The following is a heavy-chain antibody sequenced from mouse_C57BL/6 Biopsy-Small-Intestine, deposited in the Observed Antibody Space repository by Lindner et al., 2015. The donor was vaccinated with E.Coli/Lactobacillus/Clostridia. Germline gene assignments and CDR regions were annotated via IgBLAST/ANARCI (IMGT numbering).Heavy chain of an antibody. CDR1: GYSFTSYY. CDR3: AREYYYGSSYGGYYDV. V-gene: IGHV1-84*01. Sequence: VQLQESGPELVKPGASVKISCKASGYSFTSYYIHWAKQRPGQGLEWIGWIYPGSGNTKYNEKFKGKATLTVDTSSSTAYMQLSSLTSEDSAVYFCAREYYYGSSYGGYYDVWGTGTTVTVSS. D-gene: IGHD1-1*01. J-gene: IGHJ1*03. CDR2: IYPGSGNT.